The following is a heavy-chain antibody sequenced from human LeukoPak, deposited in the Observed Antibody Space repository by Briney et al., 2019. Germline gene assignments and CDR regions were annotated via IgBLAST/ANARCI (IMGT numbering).Heavy chain of an antibody. J-gene: IGHJ5*02. CDR1: GFTFDDYA. D-gene: IGHD7-27*01. V-gene: IGHV3-74*01. Sequence: GGSLRLSCAASGFTFDDYAMHWVRQAPGKGLVWVARINIEGSITTYADSVKGRFTISRANAKNTLYLQMNSLRAEDTAVYYCVRTLGDAWGQGTLVTVSS. CDR2: INIEGSIT. CDR3: VRTLGDA.